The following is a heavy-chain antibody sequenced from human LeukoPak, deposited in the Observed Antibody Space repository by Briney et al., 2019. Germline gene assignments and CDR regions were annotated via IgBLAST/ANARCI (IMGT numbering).Heavy chain of an antibody. CDR3: ARDPKKYYYHSSGY. V-gene: IGHV4-39*07. D-gene: IGHD3-22*01. Sequence: SETLSLTCTVSGGSISSSSYYWGWIRQPPGKGLEWIGSIYYSGSTYYNPSLKSRVTISVDTSKNQFSLKLSSVTAADTAVYYCARDPKKYYYHSSGYWGQGTLVTVSS. CDR1: GGSISSSSYY. CDR2: IYYSGST. J-gene: IGHJ4*02.